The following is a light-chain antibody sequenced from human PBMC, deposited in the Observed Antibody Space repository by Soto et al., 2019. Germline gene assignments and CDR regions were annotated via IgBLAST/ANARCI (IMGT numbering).Light chain of an antibody. Sequence: DILMTQSPSTLSASVGDRVTITCRASQSISRWLAWYQQKPGKAPKLLMYDASNLASGVPLRFSGSGSGTEFTLTISSLQPDDFGTYYCQQYNNYPTWTLGQGTKVEIK. J-gene: IGKJ1*01. V-gene: IGKV1-5*01. CDR3: QQYNNYPTWT. CDR2: DAS. CDR1: QSISRW.